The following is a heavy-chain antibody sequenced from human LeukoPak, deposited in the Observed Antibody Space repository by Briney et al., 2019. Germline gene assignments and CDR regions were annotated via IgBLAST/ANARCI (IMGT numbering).Heavy chain of an antibody. CDR3: ARGRSSSPLYYYYYMDV. D-gene: IGHD6-6*01. V-gene: IGHV4-34*01. CDR2: INHSGST. CDR1: GGSFSGYY. J-gene: IGHJ6*03. Sequence: SETLSLTCAVYGGSFSGYYWSWIRQPPGKGLEWIGEINHSGSTNYNPSLKSRVTVSVDTSKNQFSLKLSSVTAADTAVYYCARGRSSSPLYYYYYMDVWGKGTTVTVSS.